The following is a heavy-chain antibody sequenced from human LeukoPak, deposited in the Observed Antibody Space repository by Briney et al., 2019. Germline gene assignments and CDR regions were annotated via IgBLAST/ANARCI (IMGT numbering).Heavy chain of an antibody. J-gene: IGHJ6*03. CDR1: GGTFSNYA. Sequence: ASGKVSCKTSGGTFSNYAISWVRQAPGQGLEWMGRIIPIFGTANYAQKFQGRVTINADEFTSTVYMELYSLTSEDTAVYYCARDRGYSYAKKSSYYYYMDVWGKGTTVTISS. CDR2: IIPIFGTA. D-gene: IGHD5-18*01. CDR3: ARDRGYSYAKKSSYYYYMDV. V-gene: IGHV1-69*15.